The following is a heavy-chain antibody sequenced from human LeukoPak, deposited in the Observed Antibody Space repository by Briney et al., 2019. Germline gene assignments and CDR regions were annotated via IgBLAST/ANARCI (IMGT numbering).Heavy chain of an antibody. CDR3: ARVQRGIAVALDY. V-gene: IGHV3-11*04. CDR2: ISTTGSSI. Sequence: GGSLRLSCAASGFTVSSNYMSWVRQAPGKGLEWVSYISTTGSSIYYADSVKGRFTISRDNVKNLLYLQMNSLRAEDTAVYYCARVQRGIAVALDYWGQGTLVTVSS. CDR1: GFTVSSNY. D-gene: IGHD6-19*01. J-gene: IGHJ4*02.